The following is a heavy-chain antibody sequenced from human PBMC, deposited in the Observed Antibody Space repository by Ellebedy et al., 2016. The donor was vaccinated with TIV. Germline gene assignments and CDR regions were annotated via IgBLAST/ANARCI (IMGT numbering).Heavy chain of an antibody. CDR1: GFTFSSYS. V-gene: IGHV3-21*01. CDR3: ARVLGFGEPHGAL. CDR2: ISSSSSYI. J-gene: IGHJ4*02. Sequence: GESLKISXAASGFTFSSYSMNWVRQAPGKGLEWVSSISSSSSYIYYADSVKGRFTISRDNAKNSLYLQMNSLRAEDTAVYYCARVLGFGEPHGALWGQGTLVTVSS. D-gene: IGHD3-10*01.